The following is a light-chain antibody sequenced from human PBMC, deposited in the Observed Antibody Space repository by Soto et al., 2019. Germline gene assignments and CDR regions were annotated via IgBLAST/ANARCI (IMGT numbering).Light chain of an antibody. J-gene: IGLJ2*01. CDR1: SSDVGGYNY. Sequence: QSALTQPASVSGSPGQSITISCTGTSSDVGGYNYVSWYQQNPGKVPKLMIYDVSNRPSGVSNRFSGSKSGNTASLTISGLKAEDEADYYCSSYTSSSIVVFGGGTKLTVL. CDR3: SSYTSSSIVV. CDR2: DVS. V-gene: IGLV2-14*01.